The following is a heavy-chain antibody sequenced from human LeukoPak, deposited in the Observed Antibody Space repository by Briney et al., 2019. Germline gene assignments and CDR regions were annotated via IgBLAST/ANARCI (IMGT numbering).Heavy chain of an antibody. V-gene: IGHV3-73*01. CDR1: GFTFSGSA. J-gene: IGHJ5*02. Sequence: GGSLRLSCAASGFTFSGSATHWVRQASGKGLEWVGRIRSKANSYATAYAASVKGRFTISRDDSKNTAYLQMNSLKTEDTAVYYCTRPAMATIKGYNWFDPWGQGTLVTVSS. CDR3: TRPAMATIKGYNWFDP. CDR2: IRSKANSYAT. D-gene: IGHD5-24*01.